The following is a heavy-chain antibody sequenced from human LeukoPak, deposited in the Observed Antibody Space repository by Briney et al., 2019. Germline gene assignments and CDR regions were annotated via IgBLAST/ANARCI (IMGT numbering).Heavy chain of an antibody. D-gene: IGHD3-22*01. J-gene: IGHJ4*02. CDR3: ARGSYYYDSSGYFVY. Sequence: SVKVSCKASGGTFSSYAISWVRQAPGQGLEWMGGIIPIFGTANYAQKFQGRVTITAVESTSTAYMELSSLRSEDTAVYYCARGSYYYDSSGYFVYWGQGTLVTVSS. CDR1: GGTFSSYA. V-gene: IGHV1-69*01. CDR2: IIPIFGTA.